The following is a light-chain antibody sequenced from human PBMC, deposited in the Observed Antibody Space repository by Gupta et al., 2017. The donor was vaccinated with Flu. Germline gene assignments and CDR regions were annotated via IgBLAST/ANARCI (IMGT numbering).Light chain of an antibody. V-gene: IGLV1-44*01. CDR3: AAWDDSLSGRWL. Sequence: QSVLTQPPSASGTPGPSVTISCSVSISNVGSDTVSWYQQVPGTAPKLLIYSNNQRPSGVPGRFSGTKSGTSASLAIWGLQSEDEADYYCAAWDDSLSGRWLFGGGTKLTVL. J-gene: IGLJ3*02. CDR2: SNN. CDR1: ISNVGSDT.